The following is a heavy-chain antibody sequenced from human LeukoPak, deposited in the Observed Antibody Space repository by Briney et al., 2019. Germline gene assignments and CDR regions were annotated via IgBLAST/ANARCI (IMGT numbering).Heavy chain of an antibody. V-gene: IGHV4-34*01. CDR1: GGSFSGYY. CDR2: INHSGST. J-gene: IGHJ3*02. CDR3: ARRRGRRYAAFDI. Sequence: SETLPLTCAVYGGSFSGYYWSWIRQPPGKGLEWIGEINHSGSTNYNPSLKSRVTISVDTSKNQFSLKLSSVTAADTAVYYCARRRGRRYAAFDIWGQGTMVTVSS. D-gene: IGHD2-2*01.